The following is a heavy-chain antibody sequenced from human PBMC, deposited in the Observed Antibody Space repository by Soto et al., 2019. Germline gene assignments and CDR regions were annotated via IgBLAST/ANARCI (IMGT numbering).Heavy chain of an antibody. D-gene: IGHD2-2*01. J-gene: IGHJ3*02. CDR3: ARVGDCSSTSCCAFDI. V-gene: IGHV1-2*04. Sequence: ASVKVSCKASGYTFTGYYMHWVRQAPGQGLEWMGWINPNSGGTNYAQEFQGWVTMTRDTSIRTAYMELSRLRSADTAVDYCARVGDCSSTSCCAFDIWGQGTMVTVSS. CDR1: GYTFTGYY. CDR2: INPNSGGT.